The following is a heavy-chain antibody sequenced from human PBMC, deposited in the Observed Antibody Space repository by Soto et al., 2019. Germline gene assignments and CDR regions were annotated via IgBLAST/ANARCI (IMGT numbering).Heavy chain of an antibody. CDR1: GGSISSSSYY. Sequence: SETLSLTCTVSGGSISSSSYYWGWIRQPPGKGLEWIGSIYYSGNTYYNPSLKSRVTISVDTAKNQFSLKLSSVTAADTAVYYCARQYYFGSGSYYNRLFDFWGQGTLVTV. CDR3: ARQYYFGSGSYYNRLFDF. CDR2: IYYSGNT. V-gene: IGHV4-39*01. D-gene: IGHD3-10*01. J-gene: IGHJ4*02.